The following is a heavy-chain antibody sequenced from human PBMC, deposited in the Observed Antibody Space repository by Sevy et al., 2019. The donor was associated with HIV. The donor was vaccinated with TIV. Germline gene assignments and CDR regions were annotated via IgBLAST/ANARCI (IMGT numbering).Heavy chain of an antibody. V-gene: IGHV1-69*13. CDR3: ASLAPLGYCSGGSCYDWDYFDY. CDR2: IIPIFGTA. Sequence: ASVKVSCKASGGTFSSYAISWVRQAPGQGLEWMGGIIPIFGTANYAQKFQGRVTITADESTSTAYMELSSLSSEDTAVYYCASLAPLGYCSGGSCYDWDYFDYWGQGTLVTVSS. J-gene: IGHJ4*02. D-gene: IGHD2-15*01. CDR1: GGTFSSYA.